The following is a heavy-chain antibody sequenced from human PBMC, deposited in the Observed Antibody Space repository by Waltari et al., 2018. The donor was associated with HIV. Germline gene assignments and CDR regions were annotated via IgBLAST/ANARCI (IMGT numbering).Heavy chain of an antibody. CDR1: GPSTTRSSYY. CDR2: IYYSGGT. V-gene: IGHV4-39*01. CDR3: ARFSNHGWSPYFDY. Sequence: QLQLQESGPGLVTPSETLSLTRTVSGPSTTRSSYYWGWTRQPPGKGLEWIGSIYYSGGTYDNPSLKSRVTISVDTSKNQFALKLSSVTAADTAVYYCARFSNHGWSPYFDYWGQGTLVTVSS. D-gene: IGHD4-4*01. J-gene: IGHJ4*02.